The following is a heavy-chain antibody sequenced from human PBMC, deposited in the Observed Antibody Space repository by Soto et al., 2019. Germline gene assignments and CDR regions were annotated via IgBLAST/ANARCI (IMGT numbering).Heavy chain of an antibody. D-gene: IGHD1-7*01. CDR2: IYYSGST. J-gene: IGHJ4*02. V-gene: IGHV4-31*03. CDR1: GGSISSGASY. CDR3: ASSPRTHGPFDY. Sequence: SETLSLTCTVSGGSISSGASYWSWIRQHPGKGLEWIGSIYYSGSTFYNPSLKSRLTISVDTSKNQFSLKVSSVTAADTAVYYCASSPRTHGPFDYWGKGTLVTVS.